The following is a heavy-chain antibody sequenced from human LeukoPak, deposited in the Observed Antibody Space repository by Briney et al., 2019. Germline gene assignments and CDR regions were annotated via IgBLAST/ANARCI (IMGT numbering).Heavy chain of an antibody. V-gene: IGHV3-30*02. CDR3: AKPRNRSPAAGTGPDY. CDR2: IRYDGSNK. J-gene: IGHJ4*02. CDR1: GFTFSSYA. Sequence: GGSLRLSCAASGFTFSSYAMHWVRQAPGKGLEWVAFIRYDGSNKYYADSVKGRFTISRDNSKNTLYLQMNSLRAEDTAVYYCAKPRNRSPAAGTGPDYWGQGTLVTVSS. D-gene: IGHD6-13*01.